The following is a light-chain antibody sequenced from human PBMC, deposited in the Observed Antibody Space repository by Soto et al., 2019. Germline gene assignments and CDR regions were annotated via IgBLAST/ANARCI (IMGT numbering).Light chain of an antibody. V-gene: IGKV3-15*01. CDR3: QQYEDWPPQLT. CDR1: QSVGSN. J-gene: IGKJ4*01. CDR2: GAS. Sequence: EIVMTQSPATLSVSPGEGATLSCRAGQSVGSNLAWYQQKPGQAPRLLIYGASTRAIGVPARFSGSGSGTEFTLTISSLQSEDFAVYYCQQYEDWPPQLTFGGGTKVEIK.